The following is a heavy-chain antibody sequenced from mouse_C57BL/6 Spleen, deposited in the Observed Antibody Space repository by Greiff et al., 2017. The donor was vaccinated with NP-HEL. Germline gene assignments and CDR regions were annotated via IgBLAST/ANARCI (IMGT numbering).Heavy chain of an antibody. CDR2: IDPSDSYT. CDR1: GYTFTSYW. J-gene: IGHJ4*01. D-gene: IGHD1-1*01. CDR3: ASTNLQLAGSSYYAMDY. Sequence: QVQLQQPGAELVMPGASVKLSCKASGYTFTSYWMHWVKQRPGQGLEWIGEIDPSDSYTNYNQKFKGKSTLTVDKSSSTAYMQLSSLTSEDSAVYYCASTNLQLAGSSYYAMDYWGQGTSVTVSS. V-gene: IGHV1-69*01.